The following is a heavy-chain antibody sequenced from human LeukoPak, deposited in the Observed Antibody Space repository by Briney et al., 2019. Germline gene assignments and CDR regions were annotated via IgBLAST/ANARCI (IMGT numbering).Heavy chain of an antibody. J-gene: IGHJ4*02. CDR2: ISGSGGST. Sequence: GGSLSLSCAASGFTFSSYAMSWVRQAPGKGLEWVSAISGSGGSTYYADSVKGRFTISRDNSKNTLYLQINSLRAEDTAVYYCAKTETPYCSGTSCFVDYWGQGTLVTVSS. CDR1: GFTFSSYA. V-gene: IGHV3-23*01. D-gene: IGHD2-2*01. CDR3: AKTETPYCSGTSCFVDY.